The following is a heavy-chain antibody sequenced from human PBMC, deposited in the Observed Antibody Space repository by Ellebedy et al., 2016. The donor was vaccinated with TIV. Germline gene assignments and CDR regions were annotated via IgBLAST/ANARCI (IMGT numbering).Heavy chain of an antibody. CDR3: ATGPRNWGRYYGMDV. CDR1: GYTFTGYY. D-gene: IGHD3-16*01. CDR2: INPNSDGT. Sequence: ASVKVSCKASGYTFTGYYMHWVRQAPGQGLEWMGWINPNSDGTNYAQKFQGRVTMTRDTSISTAYMELSRLRSEDTAVYYCATGPRNWGRYYGMDVWGQGTTVTVSS. J-gene: IGHJ6*02. V-gene: IGHV1-2*02.